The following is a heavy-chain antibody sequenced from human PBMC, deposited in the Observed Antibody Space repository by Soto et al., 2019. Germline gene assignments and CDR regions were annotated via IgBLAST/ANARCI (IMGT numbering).Heavy chain of an antibody. CDR1: GGSVNSYY. D-gene: IGHD3-10*01. V-gene: IGHV4-59*02. CDR2: INYSGST. Sequence: PSETLSLTCTVSGGSVNSYYWSWIRQPPGKGLEWIGYINYSGSTNHNPSLKSRVTISVDTSKKQLSLKLTSVTAADTAVYYCARDSGDSRSGWFDPWGQGTLVTVSS. CDR3: ARDSGDSRSGWFDP. J-gene: IGHJ5*02.